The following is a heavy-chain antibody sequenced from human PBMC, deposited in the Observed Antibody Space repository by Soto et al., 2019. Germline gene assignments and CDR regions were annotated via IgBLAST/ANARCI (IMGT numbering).Heavy chain of an antibody. CDR1: GFTFSSYW. Sequence: GGSLRLSCAASGFTFSSYWMHWVRQAPGKGLVWVSRINSDGSTINYADSVEGRFSISRDNSKNTLSLQMNSLRADDTAVYYCARDDFPDFWGQGTLVTVSS. CDR2: INSDGSTI. J-gene: IGHJ4*02. CDR3: ARDDFPDF. D-gene: IGHD3-3*01. V-gene: IGHV3-74*01.